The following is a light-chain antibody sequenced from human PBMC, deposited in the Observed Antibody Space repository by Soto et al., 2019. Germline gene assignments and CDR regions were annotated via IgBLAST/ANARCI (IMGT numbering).Light chain of an antibody. CDR1: SSDVGGYNY. Sequence: QSALTQPPSASGSPGQSVAISCTGTSSDVGGYNYVSCYQQHPGKAPKLMIYEVNKRPSGVPDRFSGSKSGNTAPLTVSGLQAEDEADYYCSSYAGSSNVFGTGTKVPV. J-gene: IGLJ1*01. CDR2: EVN. CDR3: SSYAGSSNV. V-gene: IGLV2-8*01.